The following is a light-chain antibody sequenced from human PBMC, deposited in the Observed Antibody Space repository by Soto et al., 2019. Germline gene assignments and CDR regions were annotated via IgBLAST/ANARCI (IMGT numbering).Light chain of an antibody. Sequence: QPVLTQPPSASGTPGQRVTISCSGSSSNIGTNTVTWYQQLPGAAPKLLIYSDNERPSGVPDRFSGSKSGTSASLAISGLQSEDEADYYCAAWDVSLVVFGGGTKLTVL. V-gene: IGLV1-44*01. CDR1: SSNIGTNT. CDR2: SDN. CDR3: AAWDVSLVV. J-gene: IGLJ2*01.